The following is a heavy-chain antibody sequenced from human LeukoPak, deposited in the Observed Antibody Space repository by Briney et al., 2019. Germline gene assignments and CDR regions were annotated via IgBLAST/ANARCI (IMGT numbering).Heavy chain of an antibody. J-gene: IGHJ4*02. Sequence: PGGSLRLSCTDSGITLSNYGMSWVRQAPGKGLEWVAGISDSAGSTNYADSVKGRFTISRDNRKNTLYLQMNSLRAEDTAVYFCAKRGVVIRVILVGFHKEAYYFDSWGQGALVTVSS. CDR3: AKRGVVIRVILVGFHKEAYYFDS. CDR1: GITLSNYG. V-gene: IGHV3-23*01. CDR2: ISDSAGST. D-gene: IGHD3-10*01.